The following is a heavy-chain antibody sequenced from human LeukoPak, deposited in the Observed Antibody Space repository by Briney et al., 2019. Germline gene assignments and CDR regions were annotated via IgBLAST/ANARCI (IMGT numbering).Heavy chain of an antibody. Sequence: GGSVKLSCVASGLTFSSNSMSWVRQPPGMGLEWVSGISVSGITVYADSMKGRLTISRDNSKNTLYLQMNNLRAEDTALYYCAKGFSVRGRFDPWGQGTQVTVSS. J-gene: IGHJ5*02. D-gene: IGHD2-15*01. V-gene: IGHV3-23*01. CDR3: AKGFSVRGRFDP. CDR2: ISVSGIT. CDR1: GLTFSSNS.